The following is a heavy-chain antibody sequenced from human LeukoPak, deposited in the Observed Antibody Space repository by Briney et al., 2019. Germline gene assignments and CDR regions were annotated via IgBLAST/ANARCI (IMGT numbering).Heavy chain of an antibody. V-gene: IGHV3-30*02. J-gene: IGHJ4*02. CDR1: GFTFSSYG. Sequence: GGSLRLSCAASGFTFSSYGMHWVRQAPGKGLEWVAFIRYDGSNKYYADSVKGRFTISRDNSKNTLYLQMNSLRAEDTAVYYCATGGRYYYDSSGYTYWGQGTLVTVSS. CDR2: IRYDGSNK. D-gene: IGHD3-22*01. CDR3: ATGGRYYYDSSGYTY.